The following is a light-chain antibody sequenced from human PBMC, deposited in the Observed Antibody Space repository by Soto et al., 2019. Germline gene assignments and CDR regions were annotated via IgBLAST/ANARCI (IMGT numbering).Light chain of an antibody. Sequence: EIVLTQSPGTLSLSPGERATLSCRASQSVGSIYLAWYQQRPGQAPRLIIYGASNRATGIPVRFSGSGSGTDFTLTISGLEPEEFAVYYCQQYGSSSITFGQGTRLEMK. J-gene: IGKJ5*01. CDR2: GAS. CDR3: QQYGSSSIT. CDR1: QSVGSIY. V-gene: IGKV3-20*01.